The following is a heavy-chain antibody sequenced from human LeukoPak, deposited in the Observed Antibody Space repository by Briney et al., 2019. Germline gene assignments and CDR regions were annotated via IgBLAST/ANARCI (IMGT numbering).Heavy chain of an antibody. D-gene: IGHD1-26*01. CDR3: ARDRGGLAGYSGSYPPDY. V-gene: IGHV3-30-3*01. CDR1: GFTFSNYA. Sequence: PGGSLRLSCAASGFTFSNYALLWVRQAPGKGLEWLAAISFDGNNRHYADSVKGRFTISRDNSKNTLYLQMNSLRAEDTAVYYCARDRGGLAGYSGSYPPDYWGQGTLVTVSS. J-gene: IGHJ4*02. CDR2: ISFDGNNR.